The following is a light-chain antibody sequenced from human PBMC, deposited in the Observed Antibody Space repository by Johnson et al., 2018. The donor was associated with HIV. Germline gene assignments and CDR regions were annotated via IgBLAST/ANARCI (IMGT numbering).Light chain of an antibody. CDR1: SSNIGNNY. CDR3: GTWDSSLSAA. V-gene: IGLV1-51*02. Sequence: QSVLTQPPSVSAAPGQKVTISCSGSSSNIGNNYVSWYQQFPGTAPKLLIYENNKRPSWIPDRFSGSKSGTSATLGITGLQTGDEADYYCGTWDSSLSAAFGTGTKVTVL. CDR2: ENN. J-gene: IGLJ1*01.